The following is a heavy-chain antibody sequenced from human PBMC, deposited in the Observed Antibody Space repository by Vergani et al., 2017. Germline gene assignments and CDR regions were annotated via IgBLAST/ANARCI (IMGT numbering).Heavy chain of an antibody. CDR1: GFSLSTSGVG. D-gene: IGHD2-2*01. Sequence: QITLKESGPTLVKPTQTLTLTCTFSGFSLSTSGVGVGWIRPPPGKALEWLALIYWNDDKRYSPSLKSRLTITKDTSKNQVVLTMTNMDPVDTATYYCARSEGYCSCTSCSYYYGMDVWGQGTTVTVSS. CDR3: ARSEGYCSCTSCSYYYGMDV. V-gene: IGHV2-5*01. J-gene: IGHJ6*02. CDR2: IYWNDDK.